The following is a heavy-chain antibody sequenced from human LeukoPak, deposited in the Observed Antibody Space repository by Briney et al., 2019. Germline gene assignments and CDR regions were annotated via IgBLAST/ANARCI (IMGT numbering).Heavy chain of an antibody. CDR1: GYSFTSYW. Sequence: GESLKISCKGSGYSFTSYWISWVRQMPGKGLEWMGIIYPGDSDTRYSPSFQGQVTISADKSISTAYLQWSSLKASDTAMYYCARSLRGVVNFFDPWGQGTLVTVSS. CDR3: ARSLRGVVNFFDP. J-gene: IGHJ5*02. V-gene: IGHV5-51*01. D-gene: IGHD3-3*01. CDR2: IYPGDSDT.